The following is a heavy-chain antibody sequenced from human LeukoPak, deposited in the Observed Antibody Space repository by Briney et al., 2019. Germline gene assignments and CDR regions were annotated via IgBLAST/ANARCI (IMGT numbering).Heavy chain of an antibody. D-gene: IGHD3-22*01. CDR1: GFTFSSYS. CDR2: ISGSSSTI. V-gene: IGHV3-48*04. Sequence: GGSLRLSCAASGFTFSSYSMNWVRQAPGEGLEWISYISGSSSTIIYADSVKGRFTISRDNAKNSLYLQMNSLRAEDTAVYYCARDVLYYYDSSGYPLFDYWGQGTLVTVSS. CDR3: ARDVLYYYDSSGYPLFDY. J-gene: IGHJ4*02.